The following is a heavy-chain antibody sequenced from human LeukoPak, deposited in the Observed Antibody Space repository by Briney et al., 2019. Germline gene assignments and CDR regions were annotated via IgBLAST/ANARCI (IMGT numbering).Heavy chain of an antibody. D-gene: IGHD3-22*01. Sequence: GGSLRLACAASGFTFSNYAMHWVRQAPGKGLEWVAYMRSDGSTKYYADSVKGRFTISRDNSKNTLYVQMNSLRAEDTAVYYCAKGYDSSGFYLDYWGPGTLVTVSS. J-gene: IGHJ4*02. V-gene: IGHV3-30*02. CDR3: AKGYDSSGFYLDY. CDR1: GFTFSNYA. CDR2: MRSDGSTK.